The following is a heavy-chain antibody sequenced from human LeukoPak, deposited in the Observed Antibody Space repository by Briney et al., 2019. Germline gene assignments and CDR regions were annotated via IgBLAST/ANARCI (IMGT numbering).Heavy chain of an antibody. CDR3: ARGSQYNILTGFIVGAMDGFGY. Sequence: PGGSLRLSCAASGFTFSRYGMHWVRQAPGKGLEWVSFTRFDGRNKYYADSVKGRFTISKDSSKNTLDLQMNSLRTEDTAVYYCARGSQYNILTGFIVGAMDGFGYWGQGTLVTVSS. D-gene: IGHD3-9*01. CDR1: GFTFSRYG. V-gene: IGHV3-30*02. CDR2: TRFDGRNK. J-gene: IGHJ4*02.